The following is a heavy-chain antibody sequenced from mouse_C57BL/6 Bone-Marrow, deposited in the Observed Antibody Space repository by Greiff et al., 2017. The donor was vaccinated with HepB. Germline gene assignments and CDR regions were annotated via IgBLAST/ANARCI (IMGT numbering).Heavy chain of an antibody. CDR1: GFNFKDDY. V-gene: IGHV14-4*01. CDR3: TRGLLRSWFAY. CDR2: IDPENGDT. Sequence: VQLKQSGAELVRPGASVKLSCTASGFNFKDDYMHWVKQRPEQGLEWIGWIDPENGDTEYASKFQGKATITADTASNTAYMQLNSLTSEDTAFYDCTRGLLRSWFAYWGQGTLVTVSA. J-gene: IGHJ3*01. D-gene: IGHD1-1*01.